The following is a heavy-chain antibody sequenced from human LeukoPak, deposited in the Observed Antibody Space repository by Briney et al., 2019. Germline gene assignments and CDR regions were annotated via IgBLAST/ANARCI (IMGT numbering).Heavy chain of an antibody. D-gene: IGHD3-22*01. J-gene: IGHJ4*02. CDR2: IYYSGST. Sequence: PSETLSLTCTVSGGSISSHYWSWIRQPPGKGLEWIGYIYYSGSTNYNPSLKSRVTISVDTSKNQFSLQLSSVTTADTAVYYCARGLNYYDSSGYFDYWGQGTLVTVSS. CDR3: ARGLNYYDSSGYFDY. V-gene: IGHV4-59*11. CDR1: GGSISSHY.